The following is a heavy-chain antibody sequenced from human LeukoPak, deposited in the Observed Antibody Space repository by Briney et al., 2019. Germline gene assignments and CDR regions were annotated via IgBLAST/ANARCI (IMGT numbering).Heavy chain of an antibody. V-gene: IGHV4-59*08. J-gene: IGHJ6*03. D-gene: IGHD2-2*01. CDR3: ARHSAHLLSLIYYYYYMDV. CDR1: GGSISTYY. Sequence: SETLSLTCTVSGGSISTYYWSWIRQPPGKGLEWIGYIYYSGSTNYNPSLKSRVTISVDTSKNQFSLKLSSVTAADTAVYYCARHSAHLLSLIYYYYYMDVWGKGTTVTVSS. CDR2: IYYSGST.